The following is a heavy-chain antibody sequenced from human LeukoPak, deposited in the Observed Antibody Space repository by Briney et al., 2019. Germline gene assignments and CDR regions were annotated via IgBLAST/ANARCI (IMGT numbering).Heavy chain of an antibody. CDR2: IIPIFGTA. Sequence: GASVKVSCKASGGTFSSYAISWVRQAPGQGLEWMGGIIPIFGTATYAQKFQGRVTITADESTSTAYMELSSLRSEDTAVYYCARAIYLERNWFDPWGQGTLVTVSS. J-gene: IGHJ5*02. CDR3: ARAIYLERNWFDP. D-gene: IGHD2-21*01. CDR1: GGTFSSYA. V-gene: IGHV1-69*13.